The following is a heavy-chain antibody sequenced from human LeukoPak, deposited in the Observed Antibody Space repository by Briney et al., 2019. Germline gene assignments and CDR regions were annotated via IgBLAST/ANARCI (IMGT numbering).Heavy chain of an antibody. CDR1: GFTVSSNY. CDR3: ARGSSIAVAGTSKGAFGDY. D-gene: IGHD6-19*01. V-gene: IGHV3-53*01. J-gene: IGHJ4*02. CDR2: IYSGGST. Sequence: GGSLRLSCAASGFTVSSNYMSWVRQAPGKGLEWVSVIYSGGSTYYADSVKGRFTISRDNSKNTLYLQMNCLRAEDTAVYYCARGSSIAVAGTSKGAFGDYWGQGTLVTVSS.